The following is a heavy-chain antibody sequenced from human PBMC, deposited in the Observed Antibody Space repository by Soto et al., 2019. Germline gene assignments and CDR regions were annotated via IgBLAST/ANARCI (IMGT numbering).Heavy chain of an antibody. D-gene: IGHD2-15*01. CDR1: GFKFDDYM. J-gene: IGHJ5*01. Sequence: GGSLRLSCEASGFKFDDYMMHWVRQAPGKGLEWISLISWDGGSIDYADSIKGRFTVSRDNSKTSLYLHMHSLTSDDTAFYFCAKEGNGGSSLDSWGQGTLVTVSS. V-gene: IGHV3-43*01. CDR2: ISWDGGSI. CDR3: AKEGNGGSSLDS.